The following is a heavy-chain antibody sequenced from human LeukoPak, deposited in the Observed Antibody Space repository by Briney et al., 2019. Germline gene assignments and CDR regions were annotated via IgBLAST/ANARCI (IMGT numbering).Heavy chain of an antibody. Sequence: ASVKVSCKASGYTFTSYDINWVRQATGQGLEWMGWMNPNSSNTGYAQKIQGRVTMTRNTSISTAYMELSSLRSEDTAVYYCARVEGGSGSYYPPFDYWGQGTLVTVSS. CDR3: ARVEGGSGSYYPPFDY. CDR1: GYTFTSYD. CDR2: MNPNSSNT. V-gene: IGHV1-8*01. D-gene: IGHD3-10*01. J-gene: IGHJ4*02.